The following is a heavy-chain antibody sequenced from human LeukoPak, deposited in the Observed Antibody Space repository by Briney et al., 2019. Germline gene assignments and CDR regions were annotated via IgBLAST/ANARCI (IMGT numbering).Heavy chain of an antibody. J-gene: IGHJ4*02. Sequence: SETLSLTYTVSGGSISSSSYYWGWIRQPPGKGLEWIGSIYYSGNTYYNPSLKSRVTISVDTSKNQFSLKLSSVTAADTAVYYCARQTGIPSSSYPDYWGQGTLVTVSS. V-gene: IGHV4-39*01. CDR1: GGSISSSSYY. CDR2: IYYSGNT. CDR3: ARQTGIPSSSYPDY. D-gene: IGHD3-10*01.